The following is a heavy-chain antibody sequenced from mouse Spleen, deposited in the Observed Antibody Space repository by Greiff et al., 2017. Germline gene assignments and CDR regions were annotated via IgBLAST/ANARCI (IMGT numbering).Heavy chain of an antibody. J-gene: IGHJ3*01. V-gene: IGHV14-4*01. CDR3: TTPRQLGLPWFAY. CDR1: GFNIKDDY. D-gene: IGHD3-2*01. CDR2: IDPENGDT. Sequence: EVQLQQSGAELVRPGASVKLSCTASGFNIKDDYMHWVKQRPEQGLEWIGWIDPENGDTEYASNFQGKATITADTSSNTAYLQLSSLTSEDTAVYYCTTPRQLGLPWFAYWGQGTLVTVSA.